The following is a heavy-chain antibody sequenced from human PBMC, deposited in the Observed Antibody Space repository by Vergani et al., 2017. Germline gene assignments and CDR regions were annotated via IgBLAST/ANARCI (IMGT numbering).Heavy chain of an antibody. CDR1: GGSISSYY. J-gene: IGHJ6*03. V-gene: IGHV4-59*01. CDR2: IYYSGST. Sequence: QVQLQESGPGLVKHSETLSLTCTVSGGSISSYYWSWIRQPTGKGLEWIGYIYYSGSTHYNPSLKSRVTISVDTSKNQFSLKLSSVTAADTAVYYCARALSDFGSYYYYYMDGWGKGTTVTFSS. D-gene: IGHD3-3*01. CDR3: ARALSDFGSYYYYYMDG.